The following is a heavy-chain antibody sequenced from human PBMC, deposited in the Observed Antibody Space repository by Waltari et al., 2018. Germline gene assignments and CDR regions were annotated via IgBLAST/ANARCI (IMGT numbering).Heavy chain of an antibody. Sequence: EVQLLESGGDLVQPGGFLRLSCAASGFTFSSYAMSWVRQAPGKGLEWVSSIIGSGGSRHCAESVKGRFTISRDKSKNTVYLQMNSLRDEDTAVYYCAKSQQRWAVDIWGQGTMVTVSS. D-gene: IGHD6-25*01. CDR3: AKSQQRWAVDI. CDR2: IIGSGGSR. V-gene: IGHV3-23*01. J-gene: IGHJ3*02. CDR1: GFTFSSYA.